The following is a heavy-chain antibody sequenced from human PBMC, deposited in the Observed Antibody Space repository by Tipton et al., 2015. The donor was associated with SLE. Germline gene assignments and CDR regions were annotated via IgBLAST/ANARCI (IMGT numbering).Heavy chain of an antibody. V-gene: IGHV1-2*06. CDR1: GYTFTGYY. CDR2: INPNSGGT. CDR3: ARDPLYSSSPPFDY. D-gene: IGHD6-6*01. Sequence: QLVQSGAEVKKPGAPVKVSCKASGYTFTGYYMHWVRQAPGQGLEWMGRINPNSGGTNYAQKFQGRVTMTRDTSISTAYMELSRLRSDDTAVYYCARDPLYSSSPPFDYWGQGTLVTVSS. J-gene: IGHJ4*02.